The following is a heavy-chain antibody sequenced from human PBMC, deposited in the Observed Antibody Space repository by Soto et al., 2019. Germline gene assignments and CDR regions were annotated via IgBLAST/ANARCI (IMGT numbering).Heavy chain of an antibody. D-gene: IGHD1-26*01. Sequence: VHLVESGGGLVKPGVSMRLSCAASGFTFSDSYMRCIRQPPGKGLERIAYISTSGDSIHYADSVKGRLTISRDNAKNALYLQMNSLRAEDTAVDYCARGGRPDMCGQGTMGTVSS. CDR3: ARGGRPDM. V-gene: IGHV3-11*01. CDR1: GFTFSDSY. CDR2: ISTSGDSI. J-gene: IGHJ3*02.